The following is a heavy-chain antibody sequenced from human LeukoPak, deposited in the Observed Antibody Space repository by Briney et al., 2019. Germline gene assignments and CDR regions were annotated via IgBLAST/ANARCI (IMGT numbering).Heavy chain of an antibody. CDR2: INHSGST. V-gene: IGHV4-34*01. Sequence: AGTLSLSCAVSGGSFSDAWWSWIRQAPGKGLEWIGEINHSGSTNYNPSLKSRVTISVDTSKNQFSLKLSSVTAADTAVYYCARGLDYGGNSGQAFDYWGQGTLVTVSS. CDR3: ARGLDYGGNSGQAFDY. J-gene: IGHJ4*02. D-gene: IGHD4-23*01. CDR1: GGSFSDAW.